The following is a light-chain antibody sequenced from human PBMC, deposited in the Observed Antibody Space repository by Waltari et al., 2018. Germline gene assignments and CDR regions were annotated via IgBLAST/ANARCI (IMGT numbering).Light chain of an antibody. CDR1: SGSTARNH. Sequence: NFMLTQPHSASESPGKTEIMSCTRSSGSTARNHVQSYQQRPGSAPTSFIYEDSQRPSGVLDRFSGSIDSSSNSASLTISGLKTEDEPDYCCQSFDDNEKVFGGGTKVTVL. J-gene: IGLJ3*02. V-gene: IGLV6-57*04. CDR2: EDS. CDR3: QSFDDNEKV.